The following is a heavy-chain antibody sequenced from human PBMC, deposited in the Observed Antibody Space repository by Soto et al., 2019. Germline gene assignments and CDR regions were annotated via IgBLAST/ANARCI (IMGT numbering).Heavy chain of an antibody. Sequence: EVQLVESGGGLVQPGGSLRLSCVASGFTFSSHWMNWVRQVPGKGLEWVANIKEDGTEINYVDSVKGRFAISRDNAKNSLYLQMNILRVDDTAVYHCVRSSGWTGDYWGQGILVTVSS. J-gene: IGHJ4*02. D-gene: IGHD3-10*01. V-gene: IGHV3-7*04. CDR2: IKEDGTEI. CDR1: GFTFSSHW. CDR3: VRSSGWTGDY.